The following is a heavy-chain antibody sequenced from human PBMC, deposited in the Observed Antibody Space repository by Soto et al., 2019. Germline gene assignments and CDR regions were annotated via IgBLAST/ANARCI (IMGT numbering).Heavy chain of an antibody. CDR2: INAGNGNT. D-gene: IGHD6-13*01. Sequence: QGQLVQSGAEVKKPGASVKVSCKASGYTFTSYAMHWVRQAPGQRLEWMGWINAGNGNTKYSQKFQGRVTITRDTSASTAYMELSSLRSEDTAVYYCARVRAAAPTPLDYWGQGTLVTVSS. CDR1: GYTFTSYA. CDR3: ARVRAAAPTPLDY. V-gene: IGHV1-3*01. J-gene: IGHJ4*02.